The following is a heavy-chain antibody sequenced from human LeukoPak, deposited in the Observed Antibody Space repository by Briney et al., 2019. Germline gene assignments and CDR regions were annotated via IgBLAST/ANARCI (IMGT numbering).Heavy chain of an antibody. Sequence: ASVKVSCKASGYTFTGYNMHWVRQAPGQGLEWMGWINPNSGGTDYAQKFQGRVTMTRDTSISTAYMELSRLTYDDTAVYYCARGVGGGSLGRFDPWGQGTLVTVSS. D-gene: IGHD2-15*01. CDR3: ARGVGGGSLGRFDP. CDR2: INPNSGGT. V-gene: IGHV1-2*02. CDR1: GYTFTGYN. J-gene: IGHJ5*02.